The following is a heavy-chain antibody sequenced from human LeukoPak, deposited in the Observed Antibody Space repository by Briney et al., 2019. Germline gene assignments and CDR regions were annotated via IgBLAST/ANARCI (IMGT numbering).Heavy chain of an antibody. D-gene: IGHD1-26*01. J-gene: IGHJ5*02. V-gene: IGHV4-39*07. Sequence: PSETLSLTCTVSGGSISSSSYYWAWIRQPPGKGLEWIGSIYYSGSTYYNPSLKSRVTISVDTSKNQFSLKLSSVTAADTAVYYCARHPFRVGATLPYNWFDPWGQGTLVTVSS. CDR1: GGSISSSSYY. CDR2: IYYSGST. CDR3: ARHPFRVGATLPYNWFDP.